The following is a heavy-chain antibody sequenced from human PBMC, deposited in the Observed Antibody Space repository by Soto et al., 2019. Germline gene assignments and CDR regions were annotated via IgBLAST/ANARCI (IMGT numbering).Heavy chain of an antibody. CDR1: GGSISSYY. V-gene: IGHV4-59*08. CDR2: IYYSGST. Sequence: SETLSLTSTVAGGSISSYYWSWIRQPPGKGLEWIGYIYYSGSTNYNPSLKSRVTISVDTSKNQFSLKLSSVTAADTAVYYCARRVDYVWGSYRYSPYFDYWGQGTLVTVS. D-gene: IGHD3-16*02. CDR3: ARRVDYVWGSYRYSPYFDY. J-gene: IGHJ4*02.